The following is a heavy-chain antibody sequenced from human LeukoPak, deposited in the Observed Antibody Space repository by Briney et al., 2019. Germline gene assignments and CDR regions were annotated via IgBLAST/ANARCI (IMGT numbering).Heavy chain of an antibody. CDR1: GHNFNTYW. CDR3: AGYDTSAYPF. D-gene: IGHD3-22*01. V-gene: IGHV5-51*01. CDR2: IYPGDSDT. Sequence: GESLKISCKGSGHNFNTYWIGWVRQMPGKSLEWMGIIYPGDSDTTYSPSFQGQVTISADKSISTAYLQWSSLKASDTAMYFCAGYDTSAYPFWGPGTIVTVSS. J-gene: IGHJ3*01.